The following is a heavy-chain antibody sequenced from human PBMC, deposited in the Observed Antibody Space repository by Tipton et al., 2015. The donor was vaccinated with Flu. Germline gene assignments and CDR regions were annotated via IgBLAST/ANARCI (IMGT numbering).Heavy chain of an antibody. D-gene: IGHD6-13*01. CDR3: ARATKEQQTLLYYYYGMDV. CDR2: INPNSGGT. CDR1: GYTFTGYY. V-gene: IGHV1-2*02. J-gene: IGHJ6*02. Sequence: QLVQSGAEVKKPGASVKVSCKASGYTFTGYYMHWVRQAPGQGLEWMGWINPNSGGTNYAQKFQGRVTMTRDTSISTAYMELSRLRSDDTAVYYCARATKEQQTLLYYYYGMDVWGQGTTVTVSS.